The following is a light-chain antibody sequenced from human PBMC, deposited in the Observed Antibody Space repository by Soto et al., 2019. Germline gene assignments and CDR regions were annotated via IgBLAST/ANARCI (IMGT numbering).Light chain of an antibody. V-gene: IGLV2-14*03. CDR3: SSYTTRNTEV. CDR2: DVN. CDR1: SSDVGGYDF. J-gene: IGLJ1*01. Sequence: QSALTQPASVSGSPGQSVAISCTGTSSDVGGYDFVSWYQHHPGKAPKLVIFDVNNRPSGVPNRFSGSKSGNTASLTISGLQAEDEAEYYCSSYTTRNTEVFGTGTKVTVL.